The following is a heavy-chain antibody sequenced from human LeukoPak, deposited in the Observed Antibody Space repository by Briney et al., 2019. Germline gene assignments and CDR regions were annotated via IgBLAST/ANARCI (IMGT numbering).Heavy chain of an antibody. Sequence: PGGSLRLSCAASGFTFGSYWMSWVRQAPGKGLEWVANIKQDGSEKYYVDSVKGRFTISRDNAESSLSLQMNSLRAEDTAVYYCASAGGDSRSPLPFYYWGQGTLVTVSS. D-gene: IGHD6-6*01. J-gene: IGHJ4*02. V-gene: IGHV3-7*03. CDR2: IKQDGSEK. CDR3: ASAGGDSRSPLPFYY. CDR1: GFTFGSYW.